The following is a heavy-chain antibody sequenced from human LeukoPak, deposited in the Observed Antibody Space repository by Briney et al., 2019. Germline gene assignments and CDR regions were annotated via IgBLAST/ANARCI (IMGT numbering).Heavy chain of an antibody. CDR3: ARVSHVVFAFYI. CDR1: GGSISSYY. Sequence: SETLSLTCTVSGGSISSYYWSWIRQPAGKGLEWIGRIYTSGSTNYNPSLKSRVTMSVDTSKNQLSLKLSSVTAADTSVYYCARVSHVVFAFYIWGQGTMVTVSS. V-gene: IGHV4-4*07. D-gene: IGHD2-8*02. CDR2: IYTSGST. J-gene: IGHJ3*02.